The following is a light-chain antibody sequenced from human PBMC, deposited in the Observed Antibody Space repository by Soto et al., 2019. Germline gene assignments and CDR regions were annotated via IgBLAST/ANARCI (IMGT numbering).Light chain of an antibody. Sequence: DIQLTQSPSFLSASVGDRVTITCRASQGISSYLAWYQQKPGKAPKLLIYAASTLQSGVPSTFSGSRTGTEFTLTISSLQTEDFATYYCQQHNSYRLALGGGNKVEIK. CDR2: AAS. CDR3: QQHNSYRLA. V-gene: IGKV1-9*01. CDR1: QGISSY. J-gene: IGKJ4*01.